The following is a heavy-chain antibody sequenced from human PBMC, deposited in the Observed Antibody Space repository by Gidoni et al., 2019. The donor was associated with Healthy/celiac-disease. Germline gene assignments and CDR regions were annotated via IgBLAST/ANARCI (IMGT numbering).Heavy chain of an antibody. D-gene: IGHD3-3*01. CDR3: ARESGPIFGVVRYGMDV. CDR2: IKQDGSEK. V-gene: IGHV3-7*03. CDR1: GFTFSSYW. Sequence: EVQLVESGGGLVQPGGSLRLSCAASGFTFSSYWMSWVSQAPGKGLEWVANIKQDGSEKYYVDSMKGRFTISRDNAKNSLYLQMNSLRAEDTAVYYCARESGPIFGVVRYGMDVWGQGTTVTVSS. J-gene: IGHJ6*02.